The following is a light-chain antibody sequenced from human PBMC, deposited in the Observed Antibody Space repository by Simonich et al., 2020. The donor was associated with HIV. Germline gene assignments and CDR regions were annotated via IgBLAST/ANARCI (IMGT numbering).Light chain of an antibody. Sequence: QSALTQPASVSGSPGQSITISCTGTSSDVGGYNYVSWYQQHPGKAPKLMIYDVNKRPSGVSNRFSGSKSGNTASLTISGLQAEDEADYYCSSYISSITYVLFGGGTKLTVL. CDR1: SSDVGGYNY. CDR2: DVN. V-gene: IGLV2-14*01. CDR3: SSYISSITYVL. J-gene: IGLJ2*01.